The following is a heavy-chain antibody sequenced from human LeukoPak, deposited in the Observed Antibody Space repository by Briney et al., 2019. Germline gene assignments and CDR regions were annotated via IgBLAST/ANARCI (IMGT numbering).Heavy chain of an antibody. CDR1: GFTFSSYG. CDR2: IRYDGSNK. J-gene: IGHJ5*02. Sequence: PGGSLRLSCAASGFTFSSYGIHWVRQAPGKGLEWVAFIRYDGSNKYYADSVKGRFTISRDNSKNTLYLQMNSLRAEDTAVYYCAKGPTTARSSDSWGQGTLVTVSS. V-gene: IGHV3-30*02. CDR3: AKGPTTARSSDS. D-gene: IGHD4-17*01.